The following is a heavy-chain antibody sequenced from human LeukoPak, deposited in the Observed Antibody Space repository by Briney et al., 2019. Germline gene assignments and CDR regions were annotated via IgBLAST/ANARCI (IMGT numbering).Heavy chain of an antibody. CDR1: GGSISSGSYY. CDR3: ARHGYGYNFDY. D-gene: IGHD5-18*01. J-gene: IGHJ4*02. V-gene: IGHV4-61*02. CDR2: IYTSGCT. Sequence: PSQTLSLTCTVSGGSISSGSYYWSWIRQPAGKGLEWIGRIYTSGCTNCNPSLKSRVTISVDTSKNQFSLKLSSVTAADTAVYYCARHGYGYNFDYWGQGTLVTVSS.